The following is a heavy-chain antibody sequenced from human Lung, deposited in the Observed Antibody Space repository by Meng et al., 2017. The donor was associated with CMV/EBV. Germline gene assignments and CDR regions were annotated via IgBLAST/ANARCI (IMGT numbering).Heavy chain of an antibody. D-gene: IGHD6-13*01. CDR2: MNPNSGNT. CDR1: GYTFTSYN. V-gene: IGHV1-8*01. J-gene: IGHJ6*02. Sequence: ASXXVSXKASGYTFTSYNIHWVRQATGQGLEWMGWMNPNSGNTGSAQRFQGRVTLTRNTSISTAYMELSSLRSEDTAVYYCAREIAAAGPYYYYYALDVWXQGATVTVSS. CDR3: AREIAAAGPYYYYYALDV.